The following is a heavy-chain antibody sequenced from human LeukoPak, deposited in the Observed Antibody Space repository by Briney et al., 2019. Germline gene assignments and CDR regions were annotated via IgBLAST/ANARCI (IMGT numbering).Heavy chain of an antibody. CDR2: MSPNSGNT. CDR1: GYTFTSYD. J-gene: IGHJ6*02. CDR3: ARSQELLPSYYYYGMDV. D-gene: IGHD1-26*01. Sequence: ASVKVSCKSSGYTFTSYDINWVRQATGQGREWMGWMSPNSGNTGYAQKFQGRVTMTRNTSISTAYMELSSPRSEDTAVYYCARSQELLPSYYYYGMDVWGQGTTVTVSS. V-gene: IGHV1-8*01.